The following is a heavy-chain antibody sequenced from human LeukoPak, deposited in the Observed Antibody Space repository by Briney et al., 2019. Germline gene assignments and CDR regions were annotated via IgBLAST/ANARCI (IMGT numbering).Heavy chain of an antibody. J-gene: IGHJ5*02. D-gene: IGHD3-3*01. CDR1: VCTFSSYA. CDR2: IIPIFGSA. Sequence: SVKVSCKASVCTFSSYAFSWVRQAPGQGLEWMGRIIPIFGSANYAQTFQGRLTITTDESTSTAYMELSSLRSEDTAVDYCARGGYGFWSGPIWFDPWGKGTLVTVSS. V-gene: IGHV1-69*05. CDR3: ARGGYGFWSGPIWFDP.